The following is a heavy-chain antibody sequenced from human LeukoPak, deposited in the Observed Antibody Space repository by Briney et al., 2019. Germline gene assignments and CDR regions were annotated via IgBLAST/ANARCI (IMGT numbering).Heavy chain of an antibody. D-gene: IGHD1-26*01. CDR1: GFTFSSYE. CDR2: ISSSGSTI. V-gene: IGHV3-48*03. Sequence: GGSLRLSCAASGFTFSSYEMNWVRQAPGKGLEWVSYISSSGSTIYYADSVKGRFTISRDNSKNTLYLQMNSLRAEDTAVYYCASTSGSYTLPFDYWGQGTLVTVSS. CDR3: ASTSGSYTLPFDY. J-gene: IGHJ4*02.